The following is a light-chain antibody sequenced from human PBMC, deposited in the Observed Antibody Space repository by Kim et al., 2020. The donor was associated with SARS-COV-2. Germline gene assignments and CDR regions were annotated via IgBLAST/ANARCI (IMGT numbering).Light chain of an antibody. Sequence: TIPYTRTRRKMRRYNTITWYQQAPGRAPNHLIYDVSKRPSGVSARSSGPKSGNTATLPTTGLQEEGEAEYWCSSYTYSSTWIFGGGARLTVL. CDR1: RRKMRRYNT. CDR3: SSYTYSSTWI. J-gene: IGLJ2*01. CDR2: DVS. V-gene: IGLV2-14*04.